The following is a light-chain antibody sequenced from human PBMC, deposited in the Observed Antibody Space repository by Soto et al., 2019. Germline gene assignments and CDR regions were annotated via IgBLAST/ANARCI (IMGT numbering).Light chain of an antibody. Sequence: VLTQSPGTLSLSPGERVTLSCRASQSVDRSDIAWYQQKPGQAPRLLIYSTSIRAAGIPDRFSVSGSGTDFSLTISRLEPEDFAVYYCQHFGRSPLTFGGGTKVDIK. J-gene: IGKJ4*01. CDR1: QSVDRSD. CDR2: STS. CDR3: QHFGRSPLT. V-gene: IGKV3-20*01.